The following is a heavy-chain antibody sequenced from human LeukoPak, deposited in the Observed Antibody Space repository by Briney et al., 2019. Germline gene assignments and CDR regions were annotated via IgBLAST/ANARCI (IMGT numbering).Heavy chain of an antibody. CDR2: IYPGDSDT. Sequence: GESLKISCQVSGYIFTNYWIGWVRQMPGKGLEWMGIIYPGDSDTRYSPSFQGQVTFSADKSITTAYLQWSSLKASDTAMYYCARRVGSSWQLDSWGQGTLVTVSS. D-gene: IGHD6-13*01. J-gene: IGHJ4*02. V-gene: IGHV5-51*01. CDR1: GYIFTNYW. CDR3: ARRVGSSWQLDS.